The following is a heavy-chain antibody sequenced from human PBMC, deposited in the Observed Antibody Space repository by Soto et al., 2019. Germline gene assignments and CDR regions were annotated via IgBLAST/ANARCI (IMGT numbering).Heavy chain of an antibody. Sequence: SVKVSCKVTGYTLTELSMHWVRQAPGKGLEWMGGFDPEDGETIYAQKFQGRVTMTEDTSTDTAYMELSSLRSEDTAVYYCATIVLRFLEWLPRRDAFAIWGQGTTVTVSS. CDR1: GYTLTELS. V-gene: IGHV1-24*01. CDR2: FDPEDGET. J-gene: IGHJ3*02. CDR3: ATIVLRFLEWLPRRDAFAI. D-gene: IGHD3-3*01.